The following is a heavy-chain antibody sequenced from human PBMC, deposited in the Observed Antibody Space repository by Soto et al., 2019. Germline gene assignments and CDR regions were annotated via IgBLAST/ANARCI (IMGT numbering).Heavy chain of an antibody. CDR3: ARSYYDFWSGYHFDY. D-gene: IGHD3-3*01. CDR1: GGSISSYY. J-gene: IGHJ4*02. Sequence: PSETLSLTCTVSGGSISSYYWSWIRQPPGKGLEWIGYIYYSGSTTYNPSLKSRVTISVDTSKNQFSLKLSSVTAADTAVYYCARSYYDFWSGYHFDYWGQGTLVTVSS. CDR2: IYYSGST. V-gene: IGHV4-59*01.